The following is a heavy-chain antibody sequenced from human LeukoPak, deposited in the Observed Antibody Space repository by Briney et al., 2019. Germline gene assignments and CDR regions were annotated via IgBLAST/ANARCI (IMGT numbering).Heavy chain of an antibody. D-gene: IGHD4-17*01. CDR3: ASGARVTYLDMYYFDY. CDR1: GYTFTGYY. CDR2: INPNSGGT. J-gene: IGHJ4*02. Sequence: GASVKVSCKASGYTFTGYYIHWVRQAPGQGLEWMGWINPNSGGTNYAEKFQGRVTITRDTSISTAYMELSRLRSDDTAVYYCASGARVTYLDMYYFDYWGQGTLVTVSS. V-gene: IGHV1-2*02.